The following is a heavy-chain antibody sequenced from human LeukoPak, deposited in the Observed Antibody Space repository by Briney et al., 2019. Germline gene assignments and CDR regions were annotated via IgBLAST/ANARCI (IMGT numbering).Heavy chain of an antibody. CDR1: GFTFSSYA. V-gene: IGHV3-23*01. Sequence: ESGGSLRLSCAASGFTFSSYAMSWVRQAPGKGLEWVSAISGSGGSTYYADSVKGRFTISRDNAKNSLYLQMNSLRAEDTAVYYCARAGLRSSSWYRVRCDAFDIWGQGTMVTVSS. J-gene: IGHJ3*02. CDR3: ARAGLRSSSWYRVRCDAFDI. CDR2: ISGSGGST. D-gene: IGHD6-13*01.